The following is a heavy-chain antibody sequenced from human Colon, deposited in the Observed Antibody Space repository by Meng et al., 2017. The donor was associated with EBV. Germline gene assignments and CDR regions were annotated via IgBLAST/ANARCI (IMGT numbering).Heavy chain of an antibody. CDR1: GGSMSSGDYF. Sequence: QVQVQESGPGLVKPSQPLSLTCPVSGGSMSSGDYFWNWVRQPPGKGLEWIGYIYYSGNTYYNPSLKSRVTISIDTSKNQFSLKLSSVTAADTAVYYCARAEYYNWFDPWGQGTLGTVSS. V-gene: IGHV4-30-4*01. D-gene: IGHD1-14*01. J-gene: IGHJ5*02. CDR3: ARAEYYNWFDP. CDR2: IYYSGNT.